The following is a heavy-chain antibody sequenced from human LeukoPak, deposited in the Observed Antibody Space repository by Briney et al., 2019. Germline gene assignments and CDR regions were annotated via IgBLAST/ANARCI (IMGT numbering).Heavy chain of an antibody. V-gene: IGHV4-39*02. Sequence: SSETLSLTCTVSGGSINRSSYYWDWIRQPPGKGLEWIGNIYYSGSTYYNPSLKSRVTISVDTSKNQFSLNLSSVTAADTAVYYCARDFYYYGMDVWGQGTTVTVSS. CDR2: IYYSGST. CDR3: ARDFYYYGMDV. CDR1: GGSINRSSYY. J-gene: IGHJ6*02.